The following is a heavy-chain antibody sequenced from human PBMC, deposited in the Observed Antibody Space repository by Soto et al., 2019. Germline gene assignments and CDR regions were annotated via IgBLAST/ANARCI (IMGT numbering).Heavy chain of an antibody. Sequence: XESLRLSCVACGFPFSSYAMSWVRQTPGKGLEWVSGISGSGGRTYYADSVKGRFTISRDNSNNTLSLQMHILRVEDTAVYFCATGGYYSLFDIWGQGTMVTVSS. V-gene: IGHV3-23*01. D-gene: IGHD3-16*01. CDR2: ISGSGGRT. CDR3: ATGGYYSLFDI. J-gene: IGHJ3*02. CDR1: GFPFSSYA.